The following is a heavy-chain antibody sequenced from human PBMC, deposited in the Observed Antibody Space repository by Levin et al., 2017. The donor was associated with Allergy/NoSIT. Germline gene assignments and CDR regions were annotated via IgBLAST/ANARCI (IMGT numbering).Heavy chain of an antibody. V-gene: IGHV3-48*03. D-gene: IGHD6-19*01. CDR2: ISTRGSTT. CDR1: GFSFSSYE. CDR3: ARIEPAGYLDI. Sequence: GGSLRLSCAASGFSFSSYEMNWVRQAPGRGLEWVAYISTRGSTTYYADSVKGRFTVSRDNAKNSLSLQMNSLRAEDTAFYYSARIEPAGYLDIWGQGTLVTVSS. J-gene: IGHJ4*02.